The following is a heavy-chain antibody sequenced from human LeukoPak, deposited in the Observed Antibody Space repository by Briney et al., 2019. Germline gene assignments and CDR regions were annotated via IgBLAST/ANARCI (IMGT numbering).Heavy chain of an antibody. Sequence: SETLSFTCTVSGGSISSSSYYWGWIRQPPGKGLEWIGSIYYSGSTYYNPSLKSRVTISVDTSKNQFSLKLSSVTAADTAVYYCARHTIRGYDVSTFDYWGQGTLVTVSS. J-gene: IGHJ4*02. CDR2: IYYSGST. CDR3: ARHTIRGYDVSTFDY. V-gene: IGHV4-39*01. CDR1: GGSISSSSYY. D-gene: IGHD5-12*01.